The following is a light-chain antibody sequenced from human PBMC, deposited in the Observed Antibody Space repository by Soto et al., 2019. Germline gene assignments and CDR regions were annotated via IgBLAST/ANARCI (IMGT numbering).Light chain of an antibody. CDR2: EVT. CDR1: SSDVGGYNY. J-gene: IGLJ2*01. CDR3: SSYAGSNNVV. Sequence: QSALSQPPSASGSPGQSVTISCTGTSSDVGGYNYVSWYQHHPGKAPKLMIYEVTKRPSGVPDRFSGSKSGNTASLTVSGLQAEDDSDYYCSSYAGSNNVVVCGGSKLTVL. V-gene: IGLV2-8*01.